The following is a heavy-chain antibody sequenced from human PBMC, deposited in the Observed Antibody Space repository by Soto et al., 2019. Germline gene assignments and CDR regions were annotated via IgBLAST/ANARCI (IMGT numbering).Heavy chain of an antibody. Sequence: PSETLSLTCTVSGGSISSSSYYWGWIRQPPGKGLEWIGSIYYSGSTYYNPSLKSRVTISVDTSKNQFSLKLSSVTAADTAVYYCARQGSGDSSGWYVYYYYGMDAWGEGTTVTVYS. CDR2: IYYSGST. D-gene: IGHD6-19*01. CDR3: ARQGSGDSSGWYVYYYYGMDA. V-gene: IGHV4-39*01. J-gene: IGHJ6*04. CDR1: GGSISSSSYY.